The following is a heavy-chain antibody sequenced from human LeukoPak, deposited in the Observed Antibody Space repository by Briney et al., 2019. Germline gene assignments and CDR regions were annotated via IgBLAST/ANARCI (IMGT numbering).Heavy chain of an antibody. Sequence: PGGSLRLSCAASGFTLSSYSRNWVRQAPGKGLEWVSSISSSSSYIFYADSVKGRFTISRDNAKNSLYLQMNSLRAEDTAVYYCASSGITGTGFDYWGQGTLVTVSS. CDR2: ISSSSSYI. J-gene: IGHJ4*02. V-gene: IGHV3-21*01. D-gene: IGHD1-20*01. CDR1: GFTLSSYS. CDR3: ASSGITGTGFDY.